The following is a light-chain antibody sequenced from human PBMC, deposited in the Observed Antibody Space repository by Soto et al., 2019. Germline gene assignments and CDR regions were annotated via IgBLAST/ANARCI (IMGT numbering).Light chain of an antibody. CDR2: EVS. CDR3: CSYVGNNLGV. Sequence: QAVVTQPPSASGSPGQSVTISCSGTSSDVGASNYVSWYQQHPGKAPQLLIFEVSKRPSGVPDRFSGSKSGNTASLTVSGLQAEDEADYYCCSYVGNNLGVFGGGTKLTVL. J-gene: IGLJ3*02. V-gene: IGLV2-8*01. CDR1: SSDVGASNY.